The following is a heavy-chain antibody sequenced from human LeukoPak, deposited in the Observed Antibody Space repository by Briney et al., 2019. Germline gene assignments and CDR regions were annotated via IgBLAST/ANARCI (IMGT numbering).Heavy chain of an antibody. Sequence: GGSLRLSCAASGFTFSSYWMSWVRQAPGKGLEWVANIKQDGSEKYYVDSVKGGFTISRDSAKNSLYLQMNSLRAEDTAVYYCARESVATITDQSFLFDYWGQGTLVTVSS. D-gene: IGHD5-12*01. V-gene: IGHV3-7*01. CDR3: ARESVATITDQSFLFDY. J-gene: IGHJ4*02. CDR1: GFTFSSYW. CDR2: IKQDGSEK.